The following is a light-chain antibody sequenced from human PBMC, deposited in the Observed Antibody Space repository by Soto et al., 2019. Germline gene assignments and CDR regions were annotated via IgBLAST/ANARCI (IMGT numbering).Light chain of an antibody. Sequence: DIQMTQSPSTLSASVGDRVTITCRASQSISSWLAWYQQKPGEAPKLLIYDASSLESGVPSRFSGSGSGTEFTLTISSLQPDDFATYYCQQYNSDSQWTFGQGTKVDIK. J-gene: IGKJ1*01. CDR1: QSISSW. CDR3: QQYNSDSQWT. V-gene: IGKV1-5*01. CDR2: DAS.